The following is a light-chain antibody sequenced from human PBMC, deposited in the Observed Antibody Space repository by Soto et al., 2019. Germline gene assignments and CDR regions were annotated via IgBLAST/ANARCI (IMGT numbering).Light chain of an antibody. CDR2: AAS. Sequence: DIQMTQSPSSLSASVGDRVTITCRASQSISSYLNWYQQKPGQALKLMIYAASSLQSGGPSRFSGSGSGTDFTLTISSLQPEDFATYYCQQSYSTPRTGGEGPKVEIK. J-gene: IGKJ1*01. CDR1: QSISSY. V-gene: IGKV1-39*01. CDR3: QQSYSTPRT.